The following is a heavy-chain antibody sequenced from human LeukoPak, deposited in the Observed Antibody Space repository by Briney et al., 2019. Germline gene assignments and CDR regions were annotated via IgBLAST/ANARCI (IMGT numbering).Heavy chain of an antibody. CDR2: ISYDGDNK. V-gene: IGHV3-30*18. D-gene: IGHD3-16*02. CDR3: AKDIRVWGSYRYPCLDY. Sequence: GRSLRISCAASGFSFSSYGMHWVLQAPGKGLQWVAVISYDGDNKYYADSVNGRFTISRDNSKNTLSLQMDSLRSEDTAVYYCAKDIRVWGSYRYPCLDYWGQGTLVTVSA. CDR1: GFSFSSYG. J-gene: IGHJ4*02.